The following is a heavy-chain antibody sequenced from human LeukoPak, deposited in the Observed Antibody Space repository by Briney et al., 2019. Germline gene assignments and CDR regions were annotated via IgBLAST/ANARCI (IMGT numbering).Heavy chain of an antibody. CDR1: GGSISSYY. V-gene: IGHV4-4*07. CDR3: ARANTRGSRSSFEY. Sequence: SETLSLTCTVSGGSISSYYWSWIRQPAGKGLEWIGRIYTSGSTNYNPSLKSRVTMSVDTSKNQFSLKLSSVTAADTAVYYCARANTRGSRSSFEYWGQGTLVTVSS. J-gene: IGHJ4*02. CDR2: IYTSGST. D-gene: IGHD3-10*01.